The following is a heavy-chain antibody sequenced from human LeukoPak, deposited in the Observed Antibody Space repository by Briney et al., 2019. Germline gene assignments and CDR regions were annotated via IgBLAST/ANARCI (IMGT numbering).Heavy chain of an antibody. Sequence: GGSLRLSCGAPGFTLSSATMSWLRQALGKGLVWVSRIKNDGSMVSYAESVKGRFTISRDNARNTLYLQMNSLRVDDTAVYYCAKSDWFDPWGRGILVTVSS. CDR2: IKNDGSMV. CDR1: GFTLSSAT. J-gene: IGHJ5*02. V-gene: IGHV3-74*01. CDR3: AKSDWFDP.